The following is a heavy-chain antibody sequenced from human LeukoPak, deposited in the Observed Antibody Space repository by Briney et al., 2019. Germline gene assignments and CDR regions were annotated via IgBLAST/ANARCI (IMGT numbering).Heavy chain of an antibody. CDR3: ATIGRLGPLKNYSGMDV. Sequence: PSETLSLTCTVSGGSISSYYWNWIRQSPGKGLEWIGYMYHSGSTNYNPSLKSRVTISVDTSKNQFSLKLSSVTAADTAVYYCATIGRLGPLKNYSGMDVWGQGTTVTVSS. J-gene: IGHJ6*02. CDR2: MYHSGST. CDR1: GGSISSYY. V-gene: IGHV4-59*12. D-gene: IGHD3-10*01.